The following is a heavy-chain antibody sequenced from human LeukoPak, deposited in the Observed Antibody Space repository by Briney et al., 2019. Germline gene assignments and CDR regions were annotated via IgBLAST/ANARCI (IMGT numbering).Heavy chain of an antibody. D-gene: IGHD5-18*01. V-gene: IGHV4-59*01. J-gene: IGHJ4*02. CDR1: GGSISSYY. CDR2: IYYSGST. Sequence: SETLPPTCTVSGGSISSYYWSWIRQPPGKGLEWIGYIYYSGSTNYNPSLKSRVTISVDTSKNQFSLKLSSVTAADTAVYYCARHGYSYGYDYWGQGTLVTVSS. CDR3: ARHGYSYGYDY.